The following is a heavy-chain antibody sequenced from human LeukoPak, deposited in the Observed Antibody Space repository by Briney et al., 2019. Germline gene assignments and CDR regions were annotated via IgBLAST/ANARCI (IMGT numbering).Heavy chain of an antibody. Sequence: SETLSLTCTVSGGSISSGDYYWSWIRQPPGKGLEWIGYIYYSGSTNYNPSLKSRVTISVDTSKNQFSLKLSSVTAADTAVYYCARLRLAYCGGDCYSPAYWGQGTLVTVSS. CDR1: GGSISSGDYY. CDR3: ARLRLAYCGGDCYSPAY. CDR2: IYYSGST. D-gene: IGHD2-21*02. J-gene: IGHJ4*02. V-gene: IGHV4-30-4*01.